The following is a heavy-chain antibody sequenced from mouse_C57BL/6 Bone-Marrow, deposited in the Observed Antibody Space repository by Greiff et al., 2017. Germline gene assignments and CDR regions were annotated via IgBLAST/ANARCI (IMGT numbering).Heavy chain of an antibody. CDR2: INPSTGGT. V-gene: IGHV1-42*01. D-gene: IGHD1-1*01. CDR3: ASCLYGSSWWYYAMSC. Sequence: VQLKQSGPELVKPGASVKISCKASGYSFTGYYMNWVKQSPEKSLEWIGEINPSTGGTTYNQKFKAKATLTVDKSFSTAYMQLKSLTSEDSAVYYGASCLYGSSWWYYAMSCWGQGASVTVSS. J-gene: IGHJ4*01. CDR1: GYSFTGYY.